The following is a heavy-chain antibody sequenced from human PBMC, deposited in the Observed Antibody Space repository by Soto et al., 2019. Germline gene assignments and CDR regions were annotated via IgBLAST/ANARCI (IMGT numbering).Heavy chain of an antibody. V-gene: IGHV3-33*01. CDR3: AREIHQLLSFVVNFYGMDV. CDR1: GFTFSSYG. D-gene: IGHD2-2*01. J-gene: IGHJ6*02. Sequence: QVQLVESGGGVVQPGRSLRLSCAASGFTFSSYGMHWVRQAPGKGLEWVAVIWYDGSNKYYADSVKGRFTISRDNSKNTLYVQMNSLGAEDTAVYYCAREIHQLLSFVVNFYGMDVWGQGTTVTVSS. CDR2: IWYDGSNK.